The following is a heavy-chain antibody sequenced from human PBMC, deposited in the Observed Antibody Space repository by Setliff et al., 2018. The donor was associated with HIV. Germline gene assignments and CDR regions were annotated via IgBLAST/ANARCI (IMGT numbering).Heavy chain of an antibody. J-gene: IGHJ4*02. CDR2: INHRGST. CDR1: DGSFSDYY. Sequence: PSETLSLTCAVYDGSFSDYYWTWIRQSPGKGLGWIGEINHRGSTNYNPSLKSRVTVSVDTSKNQFSLKLGSVTAADTAVYYCARESPSSSWFYFDFWGQGTLVTVSS. CDR3: ARESPSSSWFYFDF. V-gene: IGHV4-34*01. D-gene: IGHD6-13*01.